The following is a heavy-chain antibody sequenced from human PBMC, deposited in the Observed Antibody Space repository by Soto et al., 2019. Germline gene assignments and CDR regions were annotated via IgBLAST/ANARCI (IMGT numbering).Heavy chain of an antibody. Sequence: SETLSLTCTVSGGSISSYYWSWIRQPPGKGLEWIGYIYYSGSTNYNPSLKSRVTISVDTSKNQFSLKLSSVTAADTAVYYCARRRRDIVTHGMDVWGQGTTVTVSS. J-gene: IGHJ6*02. CDR2: IYYSGST. CDR3: ARRRRDIVTHGMDV. V-gene: IGHV4-59*08. CDR1: GGSISSYY. D-gene: IGHD5-12*01.